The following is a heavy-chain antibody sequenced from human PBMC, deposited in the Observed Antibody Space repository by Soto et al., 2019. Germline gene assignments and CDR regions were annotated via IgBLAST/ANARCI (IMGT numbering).Heavy chain of an antibody. CDR2: IIPIFGTA. CDR3: ARVPQLWFLDYYYGMDV. CDR1: GGTFSSYA. V-gene: IGHV1-69*13. D-gene: IGHD5-18*01. J-gene: IGHJ6*02. Sequence: SVKVSCKASGGTFSSYAISWVRQAPGHGLEWMGGIIPIFGTANYAQKFQGRVTITADESTSTAYMELSGLRSEDTAVYYCARVPQLWFLDYYYGMDVWGQGTTVTVSS.